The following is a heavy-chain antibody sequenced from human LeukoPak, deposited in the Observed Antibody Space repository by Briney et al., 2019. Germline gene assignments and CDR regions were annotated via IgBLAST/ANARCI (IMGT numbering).Heavy chain of an antibody. CDR2: IYSGGST. CDR1: GFTVSSNY. J-gene: IGHJ4*02. Sequence: GGSLRLSCAASGFTVSSNYMSWVRQAPGKGLEWVSVIYSGGSTYYADSVKGRFTISRDNSKNTLSLQMNSLRTEDTAVYYCARDRDWAFDYWGQGILVTVSS. CDR3: ARDRDWAFDY. D-gene: IGHD2-21*01. V-gene: IGHV3-66*02.